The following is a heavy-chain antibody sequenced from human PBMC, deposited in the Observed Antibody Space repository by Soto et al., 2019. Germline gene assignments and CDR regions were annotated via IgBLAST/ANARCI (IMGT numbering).Heavy chain of an antibody. D-gene: IGHD2-2*01. Sequence: EVQLLESGGGLVQPGGSLRLSCAASGFTFSSYAMSWVRQAPGKGLEWVSAISGSGGSTYYADSVKGRFTISRDNSKNTLYLQMNCLRAEDTAVYYCAKDAKCSSTSRYDYYDYGIGVLGQGTTVTVSS. V-gene: IGHV3-23*01. CDR1: GFTFSSYA. CDR3: AKDAKCSSTSRYDYYDYGIGV. CDR2: ISGSGGST. J-gene: IGHJ6*01.